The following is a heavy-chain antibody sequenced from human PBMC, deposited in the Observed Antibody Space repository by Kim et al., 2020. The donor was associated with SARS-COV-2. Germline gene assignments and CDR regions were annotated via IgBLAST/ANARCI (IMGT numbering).Heavy chain of an antibody. V-gene: IGHV3-74*01. J-gene: IGHJ4*02. CDR3: VRRRGSSGIYYFDY. CDR1: GFTFSSYW. Sequence: GGSLRLSCAASGFTFSSYWMHWVRQAPGKGLVWVSRINSDGSSPTDADSVKGRFTISRDNAKNTLYLQMDSLRAEDTAVYYCVRRRGSSGIYYFDYGGQDTVVSVS. CDR2: INSDGSSP. D-gene: IGHD5-12*01.